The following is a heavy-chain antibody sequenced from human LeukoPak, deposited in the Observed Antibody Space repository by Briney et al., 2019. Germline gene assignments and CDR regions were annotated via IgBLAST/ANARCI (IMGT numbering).Heavy chain of an antibody. D-gene: IGHD3-22*01. CDR3: AKGHYDTSYYCYMDV. V-gene: IGHV3-7*01. J-gene: IGHJ6*03. CDR1: GFIFSSYW. Sequence: GGSLRLSCAASGFIFSSYWVTWVRQAPGKRLEWVANMYQDGSEKYYVDSVKGRFTISRDNAKNSLYLQMNSLRGEDTAFYYCAKGHYDTSYYCYMDVWGKGTTVTVSS. CDR2: MYQDGSEK.